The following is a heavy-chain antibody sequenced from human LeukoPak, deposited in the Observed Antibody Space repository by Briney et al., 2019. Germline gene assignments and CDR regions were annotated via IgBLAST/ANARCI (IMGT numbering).Heavy chain of an antibody. J-gene: IGHJ6*03. CDR1: GSSIRTYTH. CDR2: IHHTGNT. V-gene: IGHV4-38-2*02. D-gene: IGHD2-15*01. CDR3: ARAGYCSGGSCYYYYYYYYMDV. Sequence: SETLSLTCTVSGSSIRTYTHWGWIRQPPGKGLEWIASIHHTGNTYYNPSLESRVTISVDTSKNQFSLKLSSVTAADTAVYYCARAGYCSGGSCYYYYYYYYMDVWGKGTTVTVSS.